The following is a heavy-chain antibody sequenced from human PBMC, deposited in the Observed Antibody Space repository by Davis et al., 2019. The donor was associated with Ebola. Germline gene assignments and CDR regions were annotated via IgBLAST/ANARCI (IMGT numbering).Heavy chain of an antibody. CDR2: ISWNSGSI. J-gene: IGHJ4*02. V-gene: IGHV3-9*01. D-gene: IGHD2-15*01. Sequence: PGGSLRLSCSASSASGFTFDDYSMHWVRQAPGKGLEWVSGISWNSGSISYADSVKGRFTISRDNANYFLYLQMNSLRTDDTALYFCAKDYCMSGRCYSDFWGQGTLVTVSS. CDR1: GFTFDDYS. CDR3: AKDYCMSGRCYSDF.